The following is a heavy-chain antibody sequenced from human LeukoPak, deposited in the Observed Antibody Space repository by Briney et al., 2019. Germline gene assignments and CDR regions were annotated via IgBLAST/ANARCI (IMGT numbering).Heavy chain of an antibody. D-gene: IGHD1-26*01. CDR3: ARDVLEDSAAFGPLDY. J-gene: IGHJ4*02. Sequence: GASVKVSRKASGYSFNNYAINWVRQAPGQGLEWMGWIRTNNGRTNYAQKLQGRLTMTTDTSTNTAYMELRSLRSDDTAVYFCARDVLEDSAAFGPLDYWGQGTLVTVSS. CDR1: GYSFNNYA. V-gene: IGHV1-18*01. CDR2: IRTNNGRT.